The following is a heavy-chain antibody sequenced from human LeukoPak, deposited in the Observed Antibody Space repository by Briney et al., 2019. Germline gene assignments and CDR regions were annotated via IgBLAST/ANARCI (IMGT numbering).Heavy chain of an antibody. CDR1: GYSFTSYL. D-gene: IGHD3-22*01. J-gene: IGHJ6*01. V-gene: IGHV5-51*01. Sequence: GESLHISCQGSGYSFTSYLSGWVRQMRGKGLEWMGIIYSGDSDTRYSPSFQGQVTISADKSISTAYLQWSSLKASDTAMYYCASPSLYYYDSSGWGGMDVWGQGTTVTVSS. CDR2: IYSGDSDT. CDR3: ASPSLYYYDSSGWGGMDV.